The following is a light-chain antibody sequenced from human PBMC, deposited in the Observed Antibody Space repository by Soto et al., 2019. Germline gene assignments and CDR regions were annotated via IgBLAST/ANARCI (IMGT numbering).Light chain of an antibody. CDR1: QTVSSW. Sequence: DIQMTQFPSNLSASIGDRVTITCRASQTVSSWLAWYQQKPGKAPKLLIYKASNLETGVPSRFSGSGSGTEFTLTISSLQPDDFATYYCQQYNPYSPYTFGQGTRLEIK. CDR3: QQYNPYSPYT. V-gene: IGKV1-5*03. CDR2: KAS. J-gene: IGKJ2*01.